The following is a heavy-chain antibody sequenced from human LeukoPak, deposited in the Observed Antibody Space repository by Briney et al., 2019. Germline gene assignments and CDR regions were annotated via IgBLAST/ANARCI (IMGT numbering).Heavy chain of an antibody. CDR1: GFTFRSYW. V-gene: IGHV3-7*01. CDR3: VRDWHLWSGQSYYYYMDV. J-gene: IGHJ6*03. D-gene: IGHD3-3*02. CDR2: IKQDESEK. Sequence: GGSLRLSCAASGFTFRSYWMSWVRQAPGKGLEWVANIKQDESEKNYIDSVKGRFTISRDNAKNSLYLQMNSLRAEDTAVYYCVRDWHLWSGQSYYYYMDVWGKGTSVTVS.